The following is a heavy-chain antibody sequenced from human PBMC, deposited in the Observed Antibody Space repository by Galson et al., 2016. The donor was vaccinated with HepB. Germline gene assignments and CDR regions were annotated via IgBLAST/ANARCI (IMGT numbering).Heavy chain of an antibody. Sequence: SLRLSCAASGFSIRHYYMSWIRQAPGKGPEWVSYIRGSSSAIYYADSVKGRFTISRDNTKNSLYLQMNSLRAEDTAVYYCVREERYYDLWGQGALVTVSA. CDR1: GFSIRHYY. J-gene: IGHJ5*02. CDR2: IRGSSSAI. D-gene: IGHD3-10*01. V-gene: IGHV3-11*01. CDR3: VREERYYDL.